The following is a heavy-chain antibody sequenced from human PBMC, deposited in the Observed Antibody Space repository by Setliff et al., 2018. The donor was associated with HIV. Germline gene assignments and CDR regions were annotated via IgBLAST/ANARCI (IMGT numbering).Heavy chain of an antibody. J-gene: IGHJ6*03. CDR3: ARSPGYSSGWTPGYYYYVDV. Sequence: SVKVSCKASGGNFSSYAISWVRQAPGQGLEWMGGIIPIFGTANYAQKFQGRVTITADESTSTAYMELSSRRSEDTAVYYCARSPGYSSGWTPGYYYYVDVWGKGTTVTVSS. V-gene: IGHV1-69*13. D-gene: IGHD6-19*01. CDR2: IIPIFGTA. CDR1: GGNFSSYA.